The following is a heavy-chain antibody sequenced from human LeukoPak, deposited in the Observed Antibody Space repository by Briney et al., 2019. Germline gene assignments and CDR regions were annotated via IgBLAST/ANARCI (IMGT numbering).Heavy chain of an antibody. Sequence: SETLSLTCAVYGGSFSGYYWSWIRQSPGKGLEWIGYIHYSGSTNYNPSLKSRVTISVDTSKNQFSLRLSSVTAADTALYYCARGSGGGYNWFDPWGQGTLVIVSS. V-gene: IGHV4-59*01. J-gene: IGHJ5*02. CDR2: IHYSGST. D-gene: IGHD3-10*01. CDR1: GGSFSGYY. CDR3: ARGSGGGYNWFDP.